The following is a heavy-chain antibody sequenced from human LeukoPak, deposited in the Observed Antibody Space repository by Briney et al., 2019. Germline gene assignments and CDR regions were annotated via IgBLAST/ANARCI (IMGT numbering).Heavy chain of an antibody. CDR1: GYTFTGYY. Sequence: ASVKVSCKASGYTFTGYYIHWVRQAPGQGLEWMGWINPNSGVTNYAQKFQGRVTMTRDTSISTAYMEPNRLRSDDTAVYYCARGDGDGYNFWYWGQGTLVTVPS. D-gene: IGHD5-24*01. J-gene: IGHJ4*02. CDR3: ARGDGDGYNFWY. CDR2: INPNSGVT. V-gene: IGHV1-2*02.